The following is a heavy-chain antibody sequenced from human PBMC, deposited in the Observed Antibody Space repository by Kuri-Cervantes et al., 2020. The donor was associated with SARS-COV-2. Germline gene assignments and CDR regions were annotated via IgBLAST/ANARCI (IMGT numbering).Heavy chain of an antibody. CDR2: INSDGSST. D-gene: IGHD3-3*01. J-gene: IGHJ6*02. CDR1: GFTFSSYW. V-gene: IGHV3-74*01. CDR3: ARDRYDFWSGLGYYYYGMDV. Sequence: GGSLRLSCAASGFTFSSYWMHWVRQAPGKGLVWVSRINSDGSSTSYADSAKGRFTISRDNAKNTLYLQMNSLRAEDTAVYYCARDRYDFWSGLGYYYYGMDVWGQGTTVTVSS.